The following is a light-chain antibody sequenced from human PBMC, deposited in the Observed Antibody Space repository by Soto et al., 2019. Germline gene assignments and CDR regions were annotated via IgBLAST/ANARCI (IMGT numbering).Light chain of an antibody. J-gene: IGKJ3*01. V-gene: IGKV1-27*01. CDR2: AAS. CDR1: QDIRNY. Sequence: DIQMTQSPSSLSASVGDRVTITCRASQDIRNYLAWYQQRPGKVPKLLIYAASTLQSGVPSRFSGSGSGTDFTLTISSLQPEDVAAYYCQKYSSAPFTFGPGTKVDIK. CDR3: QKYSSAPFT.